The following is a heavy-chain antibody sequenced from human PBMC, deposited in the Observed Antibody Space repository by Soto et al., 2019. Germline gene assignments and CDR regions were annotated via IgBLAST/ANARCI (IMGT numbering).Heavy chain of an antibody. D-gene: IGHD1-26*01. Sequence: QVQLEQSGAEVKKPGSSVKVSCKASGGTFNTSTISWVRLAPGQGLEWMGRIIPRLDIANYAQKFQGRVMITADKATSTVSMELSSLRSEDTAVYYCASGGVYSGTYHVCLQYWGQGTLITVSS. V-gene: IGHV1-69*02. CDR2: IIPRLDIA. CDR3: ASGGVYSGTYHVCLQY. J-gene: IGHJ1*01. CDR1: GGTFNTST.